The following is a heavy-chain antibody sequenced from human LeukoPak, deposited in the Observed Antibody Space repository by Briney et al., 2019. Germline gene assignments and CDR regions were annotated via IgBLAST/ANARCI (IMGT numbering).Heavy chain of an antibody. CDR1: GFTFSSYG. J-gene: IGHJ4*02. V-gene: IGHV3-30*18. CDR3: AKPEITYYYDSSGYSFDY. D-gene: IGHD3-22*01. Sequence: GRSLRLSCAASGFTFSSYGMHWVRQAPGKGLEWVAVISYDGSNKYYADSVKGRFTISRDNSKNTLYLQMSSLRAEDTAVYYCAKPEITYYYDSSGYSFDYWGQGTLVTVSS. CDR2: ISYDGSNK.